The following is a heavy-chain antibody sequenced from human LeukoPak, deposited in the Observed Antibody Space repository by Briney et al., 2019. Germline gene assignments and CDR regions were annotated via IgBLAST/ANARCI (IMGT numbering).Heavy chain of an antibody. CDR2: LILIFGTT. CDR3: TRAVSLLLERLDSYFYHMEL. J-gene: IGHJ6*03. D-gene: IGHD3-10*01. CDR1: GGTIYNSG. Sequence: ASVKVSCKASGGTIYNSGISWMRQAPGHGLEWMARLILIFGTTKYAQKFQGRVTITTDESTSTAYMELSSLRSDDPAPYYCTRAVSLLLERLDSYFYHMELLGKGTTVTVSS. V-gene: IGHV1-69*05.